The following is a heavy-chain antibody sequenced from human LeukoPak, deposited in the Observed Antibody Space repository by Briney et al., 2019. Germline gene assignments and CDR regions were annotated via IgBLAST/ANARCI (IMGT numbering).Heavy chain of an antibody. Sequence: PGRSLRLSCAASGFTFSSYGMHWVRQAPGKGLEWVAVISYDGSNEYYADSVKGRFTISRDNSKNTLYLQMNSLRAEDTAVYYCAKVVVRGVPTDAFDFWGQGTMVTVSS. D-gene: IGHD3-10*01. CDR2: ISYDGSNE. CDR3: AKVVVRGVPTDAFDF. CDR1: GFTFSSYG. J-gene: IGHJ3*01. V-gene: IGHV3-30*18.